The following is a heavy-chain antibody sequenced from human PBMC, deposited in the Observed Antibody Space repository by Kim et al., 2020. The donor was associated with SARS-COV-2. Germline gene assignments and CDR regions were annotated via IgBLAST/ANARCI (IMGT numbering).Heavy chain of an antibody. CDR2: IYHSGST. V-gene: IGHV4-4*02. CDR3: ARVGSVVATIANCDY. J-gene: IGHJ4*02. CDR1: GGSISSSNW. D-gene: IGHD5-12*01. Sequence: SETLSLTCAVSGGSISSSNWWSWVRQPPGKGLEWIGEIYHSGSTNYNPSLKSRVTISVDKSKNQFSLKLSSVTAADTAVYYCARVGSVVATIANCDYWGQGTLVTVSS.